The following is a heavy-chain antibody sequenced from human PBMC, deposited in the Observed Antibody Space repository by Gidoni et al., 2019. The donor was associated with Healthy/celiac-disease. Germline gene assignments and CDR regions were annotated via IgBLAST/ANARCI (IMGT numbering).Heavy chain of an antibody. Sequence: VQLVASGGGVVQPGRSLRLSCAASGFPFSSDAMHWVRQAPGKGLEWGAVISYDGSNKDYADSVKGRFTISRDNSKNTLYLQMNSLRAEDTAVYYCASVTYGSGSPPLFDIWGQGTMVTVSS. CDR2: ISYDGSNK. D-gene: IGHD3-10*01. CDR3: ASVTYGSGSPPLFDI. CDR1: GFPFSSDA. V-gene: IGHV3-30-3*01. J-gene: IGHJ3*02.